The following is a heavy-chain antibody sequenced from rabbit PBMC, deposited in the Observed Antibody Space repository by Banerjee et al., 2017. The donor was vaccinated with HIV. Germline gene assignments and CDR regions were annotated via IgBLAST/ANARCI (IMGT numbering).Heavy chain of an antibody. CDR3: ARDLAGVIGWNFGL. CDR1: GFSFSSYY. Sequence: QEQLEESGGDLVKPGASLTLTCTASGFSFSSYYMCWVRQAPGKGLEWIGYIGTGDGSPAYANWAKGRFTISKTSSTTVTLQMTSLTAADTATYFCARDLAGVIGWNFGLWGQGTLVTVS. D-gene: IGHD4-1*01. V-gene: IGHV1S45*01. CDR2: IGTGDGSP. J-gene: IGHJ6*01.